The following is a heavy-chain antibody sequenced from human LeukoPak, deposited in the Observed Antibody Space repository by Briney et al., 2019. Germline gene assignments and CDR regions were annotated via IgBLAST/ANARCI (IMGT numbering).Heavy chain of an antibody. CDR2: ISSSSGYT. V-gene: IGHV3-11*05. Sequence: GGSLRLSCAASGFTFSDYYMSWIRQAPGKGLEWVSYISSSSGYTNYADSVKGRFTISRDNAKNSLYLQMNSLRAEDTAVYYCARDRRYYDILSGYYTGGFDYWGQGTLVTVSS. CDR1: GFTFSDYY. CDR3: ARDRRYYDILSGYYTGGFDY. D-gene: IGHD3-9*01. J-gene: IGHJ4*02.